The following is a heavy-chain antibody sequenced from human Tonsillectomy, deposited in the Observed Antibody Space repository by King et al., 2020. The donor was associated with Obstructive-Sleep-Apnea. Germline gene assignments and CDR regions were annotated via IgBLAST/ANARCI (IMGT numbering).Heavy chain of an antibody. CDR2: IYYSGST. D-gene: IGHD4-17*01. CDR1: GGSISSYY. Sequence: QLQESGPGLVKTSETLSLTCTVSGGSISSYYWSWIRQPPGKGLEWIGYIYYSGSTNYNPSLKSRVTISVDTSKNQFSLKLSSVTAADTAVYYCARFVGATVTTYDYWGQGTLVTVSS. V-gene: IGHV4-59*01. CDR3: ARFVGATVTTYDY. J-gene: IGHJ4*02.